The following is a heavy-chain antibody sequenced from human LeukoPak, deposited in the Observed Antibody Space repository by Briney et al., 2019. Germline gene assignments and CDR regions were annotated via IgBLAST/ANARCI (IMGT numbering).Heavy chain of an antibody. CDR2: ISAYNGNT. D-gene: IGHD6-19*01. CDR1: GYTFTSYG. V-gene: IGHV1-18*01. Sequence: GASVKVSCKASGYTFTSYGISWVRQAPGQGLEWMGWISAYNGNTNYAQKLQGRVTMTTNTSTSTAYMELRSLRSDGTAVYYCARGGIYEQWLVKLDYWGQGTLVTVSS. J-gene: IGHJ4*02. CDR3: ARGGIYEQWLVKLDY.